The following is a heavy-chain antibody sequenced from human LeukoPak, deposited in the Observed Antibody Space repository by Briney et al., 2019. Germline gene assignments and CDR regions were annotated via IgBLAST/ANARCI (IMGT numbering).Heavy chain of an antibody. D-gene: IGHD2-2*01. CDR1: GGSISSSSYY. V-gene: IGHV4-39*07. J-gene: IGHJ3*02. CDR3: ARLPGVGYRTSTSCYALDAFDI. Sequence: PSETLSLTCTVSGGSISSSSYYWGWIRQPPGEGLEWIGCMYYSGSSYYNPSLKSRVTIPVDTSKNQFSLKLSSVTAADTAVYYCARLPGVGYRTSTSCYALDAFDIWGQGTMVTVSS. CDR2: MYYSGSS.